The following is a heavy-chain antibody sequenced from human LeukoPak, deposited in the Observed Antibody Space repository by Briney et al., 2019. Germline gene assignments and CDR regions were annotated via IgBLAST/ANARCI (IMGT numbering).Heavy chain of an antibody. CDR1: GFTFDDYA. V-gene: IGHV3-9*01. J-gene: IGHJ6*02. Sequence: GRSLRLSCAASGFTFDDYAMHWVRQAPGKGLEWVSGISWNSGSIGYADSVKGRFTISRDNAKNSLYLQMNSLRAEDTALYYCAKDYCSGGSCYWLYYGMDVWGQGTTVTVSS. D-gene: IGHD2-15*01. CDR2: ISWNSGSI. CDR3: AKDYCSGGSCYWLYYGMDV.